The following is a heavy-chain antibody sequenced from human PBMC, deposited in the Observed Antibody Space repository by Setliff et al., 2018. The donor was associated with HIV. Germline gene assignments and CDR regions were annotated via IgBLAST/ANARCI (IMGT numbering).Heavy chain of an antibody. D-gene: IGHD2-2*02. J-gene: IGHJ5*02. Sequence: SETLSLTCAVSDYSISSDYYWGWIRQPPGKGLEWIAIIHYNGRTYYDPSLKSRVTIFVDTSKTQFYLKLRSVTASDTAVYYCARYTSKVDWFDPWGQGTLVTVSS. V-gene: IGHV4-38-2*01. CDR1: DYSISSDYY. CDR2: IHYNGRT. CDR3: ARYTSKVDWFDP.